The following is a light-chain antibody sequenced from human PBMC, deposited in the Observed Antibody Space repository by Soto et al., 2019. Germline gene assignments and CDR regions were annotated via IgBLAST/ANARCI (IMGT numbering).Light chain of an antibody. CDR1: QTISSW. CDR3: QHYNSYSEA. Sequence: EIQMTQYPSTLSGSVGDRFTITCLASQTISSWLSWYQQKPGKAPKLLIYKSSTLKSGVTSRFSGSGSGTEFTLTISSLQPDDFATYYCQHYNSYSEAFGQGTQVDIK. J-gene: IGKJ1*01. V-gene: IGKV1-5*03. CDR2: KSS.